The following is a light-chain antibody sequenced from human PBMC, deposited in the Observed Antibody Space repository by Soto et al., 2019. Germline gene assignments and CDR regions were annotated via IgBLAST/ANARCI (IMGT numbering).Light chain of an antibody. Sequence: EIVLTQSPGTLSLSPGERATFSCRASQSVSSNYLVWFQQKPGQAPRLLIYAASSRATGIPDRFSGSASGTDITLTISRLEPEDFAVYYCQQYERAPLTFGGGTKVEIK. V-gene: IGKV3-20*01. CDR1: QSVSSNY. CDR3: QQYERAPLT. CDR2: AAS. J-gene: IGKJ4*01.